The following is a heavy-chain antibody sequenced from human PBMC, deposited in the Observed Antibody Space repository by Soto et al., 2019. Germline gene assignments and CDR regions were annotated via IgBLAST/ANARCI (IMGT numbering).Heavy chain of an antibody. Sequence: TSETLSLTCAVSGGSISSSNWWSLVRQPPGKGLEWIGEIYHSGSTNYNPSLKSRVTISVDKSKNQFSLKLSYVTAADTAVYYCARRGLSYYDSSGYFDYWGQGXLVTVYS. J-gene: IGHJ4*02. CDR3: ARRGLSYYDSSGYFDY. V-gene: IGHV4-4*02. CDR2: IYHSGST. D-gene: IGHD3-22*01. CDR1: GGSISSSNW.